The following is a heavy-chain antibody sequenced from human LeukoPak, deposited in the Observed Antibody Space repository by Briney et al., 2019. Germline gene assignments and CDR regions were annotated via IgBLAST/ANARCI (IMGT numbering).Heavy chain of an antibody. J-gene: IGHJ6*02. Sequence: PSGTLSLTCAVSGGTFSGYYWSWIRQPPGKGLEWIGEINHSGSTNYNPSPKSRVTIFVDTSNNKFSLKLSAVTTADTAVYYCVGEPLWFGVYGMDVWGQGTTVTVSS. CDR3: VGEPLWFGVYGMDV. CDR2: INHSGST. D-gene: IGHD3-10*01. V-gene: IGHV4-34*01. CDR1: GGTFSGYY.